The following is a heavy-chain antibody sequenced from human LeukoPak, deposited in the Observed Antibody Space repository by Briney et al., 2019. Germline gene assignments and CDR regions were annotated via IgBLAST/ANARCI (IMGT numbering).Heavy chain of an antibody. Sequence: SETLSLTCPVSGGSVSSGSYYWSWIRQPPGKGLEWIGYIYYSGSTNYNPSLKSRVTISVDTSKNQFSLKLSSVTAADTAVYYCARDNPNYDYVWGSYRHFDYWGQGTLVTVSS. CDR3: ARDNPNYDYVWGSYRHFDY. J-gene: IGHJ4*02. CDR1: GGSVSSGSYY. CDR2: IYYSGST. D-gene: IGHD3-16*02. V-gene: IGHV4-61*01.